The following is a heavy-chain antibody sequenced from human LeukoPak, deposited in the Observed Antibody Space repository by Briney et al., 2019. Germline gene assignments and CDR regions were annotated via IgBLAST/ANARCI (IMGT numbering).Heavy chain of an antibody. CDR1: GFTFSSYW. V-gene: IGHV3-7*01. D-gene: IGHD4-17*01. Sequence: GGSLRLSCAASGFTFSSYWMSWVRQAPGKGLEGVANIKQDGSEKYYVDSVKGRFTISRDNAKNSLYLQMNSLRAEDTAVYYCARETTVTTRGWFDPWGQGTLVTVSS. J-gene: IGHJ5*02. CDR2: IKQDGSEK. CDR3: ARETTVTTRGWFDP.